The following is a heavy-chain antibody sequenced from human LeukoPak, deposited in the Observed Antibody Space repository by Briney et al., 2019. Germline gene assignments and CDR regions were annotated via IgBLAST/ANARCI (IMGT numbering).Heavy chain of an antibody. Sequence: ASVKVSCKTSGYTFTGYYIHWIRQAPGQGLEWMGWINPDSGALKYAQKFQGRVTVSRDTSISTIYMELSRLRSDDTAAYYCARVYGDFYFDYWGQGTLVTVSS. J-gene: IGHJ4*02. CDR1: GYTFTGYY. D-gene: IGHD4-17*01. CDR2: INPDSGAL. V-gene: IGHV1-2*02. CDR3: ARVYGDFYFDY.